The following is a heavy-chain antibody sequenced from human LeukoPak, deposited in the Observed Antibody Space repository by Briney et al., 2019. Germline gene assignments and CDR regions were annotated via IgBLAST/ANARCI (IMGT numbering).Heavy chain of an antibody. CDR1: GFTFSSYA. D-gene: IGHD1-1*01. J-gene: IGHJ4*02. V-gene: IGHV3-23*01. CDR2: ISGSGGST. CDR3: AKDQLGSGGYFDY. Sequence: GGSLRLSCAASGFTFSSYAMSWVRQAPGKGLEWVSAISGSGGSTYYADSVKGRFTISRDNSKNTLYLQMNSLRAEDTAVCYCAKDQLGSGGYFDYWGQGTLVTVSS.